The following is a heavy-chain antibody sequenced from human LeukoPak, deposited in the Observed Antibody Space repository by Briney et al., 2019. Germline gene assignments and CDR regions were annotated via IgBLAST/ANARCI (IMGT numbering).Heavy chain of an antibody. D-gene: IGHD3-22*01. V-gene: IGHV4-34*01. CDR3: AEVGGRYYDRYGMDV. CDR2: INHSGST. CDR1: GGSVSSYY. J-gene: IGHJ6*02. Sequence: SSETLSLTCTVSGGSVSSYYWSWIRQPPGKGLEWIGEINHSGSTNYNPSLKSRVTISVDTSKNQFSLKLSSVTAADTAVYYCAEVGGRYYDRYGMDVWAQGTTVTVSS.